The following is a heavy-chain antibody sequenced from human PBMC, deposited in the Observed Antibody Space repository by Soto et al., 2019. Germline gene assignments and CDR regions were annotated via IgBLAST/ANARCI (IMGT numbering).Heavy chain of an antibody. CDR1: GYTFTSYY. CDR3: ARGFDDYGDPTGLLFDY. D-gene: IGHD4-17*01. V-gene: IGHV1-46*03. J-gene: IGHJ4*02. Sequence: GASVKVSCKASGYTFTSYYMHWVRQAPGQGLEWMGIINPSGGSTSYAQKFQGRVTMTRDTSTSTVYMELSSLRSEDTAVYYCARGFDDYGDPTGLLFDYWGQGSLDTGSS. CDR2: INPSGGST.